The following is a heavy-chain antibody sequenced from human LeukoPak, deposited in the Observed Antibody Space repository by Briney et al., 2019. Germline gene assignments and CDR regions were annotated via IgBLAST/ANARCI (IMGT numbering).Heavy chain of an antibody. D-gene: IGHD3-22*01. V-gene: IGHV4-59*10. Sequence: ASETLSLTCAVYGGSFSGYYWSWIRQPAGKGLEWIGRISSSGSTNYNPSLKSRVTISVDTSKNQFSLKLSSVTAADTAVYFCARGPYSYDSSGAFDIWGQGTMVTVSS. CDR2: ISSSGST. CDR3: ARGPYSYDSSGAFDI. CDR1: GGSFSGYY. J-gene: IGHJ3*02.